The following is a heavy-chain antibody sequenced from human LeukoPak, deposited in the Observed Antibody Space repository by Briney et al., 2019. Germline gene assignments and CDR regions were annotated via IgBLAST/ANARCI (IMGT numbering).Heavy chain of an antibody. V-gene: IGHV3-7*01. CDR3: ARSNNAGFDY. Sequence: GRSLRLSCAASGFTFSSYWMSWVRQAPGKGLEWVANIKQDGSEKYYVDSVMGRFTISRDNPKNSLYLQMNSLRAEDTALYYCARSNNAGFDYWGQGTLVTVSS. CDR1: GFTFSSYW. CDR2: IKQDGSEK. D-gene: IGHD2-8*01. J-gene: IGHJ4*02.